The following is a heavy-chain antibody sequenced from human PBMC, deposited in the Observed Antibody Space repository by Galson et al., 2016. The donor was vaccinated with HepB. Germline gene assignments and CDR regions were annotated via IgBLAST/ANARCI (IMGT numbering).Heavy chain of an antibody. CDR1: GDSFTTYW. D-gene: IGHD5-12*01. CDR2: IYPGDSDT. V-gene: IGHV5-51*01. J-gene: IGHJ4*02. Sequence: QSGAEVKKPGESLKISCQESGDSFTTYWIGWVRQMPGKGLEWMGVIYPGDSDTRYTPSFQGQVTITVDKSITTAYLQWSSLKASDTAVYYCVRSPIGYGQIDYWGQGTLVTVSS. CDR3: VRSPIGYGQIDY.